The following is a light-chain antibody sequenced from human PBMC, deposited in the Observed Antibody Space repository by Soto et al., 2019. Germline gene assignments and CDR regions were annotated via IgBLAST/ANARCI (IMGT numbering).Light chain of an antibody. CDR2: DVS. CDR3: SSYRTGGDIL. V-gene: IGLV2-14*03. J-gene: IGLJ2*01. CDR1: SRDIASYNY. Sequence: QSALTQPASVSGSPGQSITISCTGTSRDIASYNYVSWYQQHPGKAPKLMVYDVSIRPSGISNRFSASKSGITASLTISGLQAEDEADYYCSSYRTGGDILFGGGTKLTVL.